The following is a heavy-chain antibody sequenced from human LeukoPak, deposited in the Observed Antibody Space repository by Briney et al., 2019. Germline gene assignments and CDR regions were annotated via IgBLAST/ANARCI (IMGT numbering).Heavy chain of an antibody. V-gene: IGHV3-30*02. CDR3: ARDFEWSFDY. CDR2: IRSDGSNQ. D-gene: IGHD3-3*01. J-gene: IGHJ4*02. Sequence: GGSLRLSCVASGFTFSYYGMHWVRQAPGKGLEWVTFIRSDGSNQYHADSVKGRFTISRDSSKNTLFLQMKSLRPEDTAVYYCARDFEWSFDYWGQGTLVTVSS. CDR1: GFTFSYYG.